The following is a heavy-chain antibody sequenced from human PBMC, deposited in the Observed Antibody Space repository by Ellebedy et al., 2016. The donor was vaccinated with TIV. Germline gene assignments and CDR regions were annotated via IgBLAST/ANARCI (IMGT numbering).Heavy chain of an antibody. V-gene: IGHV3-30*18. Sequence: GESLKISXAASGFTFSSYGMHWVRQAPGKGLEWVAVISYDGSNKYYADSVKGRFTISRDNSKNTLYLQMNSLRAEDTAVYYCAKYGSDYGAYDAFDIWGQGTMVTVSS. CDR1: GFTFSSYG. CDR2: ISYDGSNK. J-gene: IGHJ3*02. CDR3: AKYGSDYGAYDAFDI. D-gene: IGHD4-17*01.